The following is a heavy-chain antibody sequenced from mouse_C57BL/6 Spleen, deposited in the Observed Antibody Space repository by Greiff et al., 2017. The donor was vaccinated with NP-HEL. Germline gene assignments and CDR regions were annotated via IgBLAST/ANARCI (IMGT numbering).Heavy chain of an antibody. V-gene: IGHV1-15*01. D-gene: IGHD2-14*01. J-gene: IGHJ4*01. CDR1: GYTFTDYE. Sequence: QVQLQQSGAELVRPGASVTLSCKASGYTFTDYEMHWVKQTPVHGLEWIGAIDPETGGTAYNQKFKGKAILTADKSSSTAYMELRSLTSEDSAVYYCTRVRRGYYYAMDYWGQGTSVTVSS. CDR3: TRVRRGYYYAMDY. CDR2: IDPETGGT.